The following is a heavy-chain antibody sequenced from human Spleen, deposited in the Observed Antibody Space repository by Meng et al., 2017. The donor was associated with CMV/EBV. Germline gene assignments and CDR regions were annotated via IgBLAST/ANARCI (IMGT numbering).Heavy chain of an antibody. Sequence: SLRLSCAASRFTFINAWMNWVRQAPGKGLECISYIGSGGLTIYYAGSVKGRFTISRDNAKNSLYLQMNSLRAEDTAVYYCASGLGIPWGQGTLVTVSS. CDR1: RFTFINAW. V-gene: IGHV3-11*04. J-gene: IGHJ5*02. CDR2: IGSGGLTI. D-gene: IGHD1-26*01. CDR3: ASGLGIP.